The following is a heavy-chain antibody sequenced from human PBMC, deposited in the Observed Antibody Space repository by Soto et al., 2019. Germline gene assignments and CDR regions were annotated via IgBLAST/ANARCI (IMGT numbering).Heavy chain of an antibody. CDR3: ARVGQLRYFDWLDGYFDY. Sequence: PSETLSLTCTVSGGSISSYYWSWIRQPPGKGLEWIGYIYYSGSTNYNPSLKSRVTISVDTSKNQFSLKLSSVTAADTAVYYCARVGQLRYFDWLDGYFDYWGQGTQVTVSS. CDR1: GGSISSYY. D-gene: IGHD3-9*01. CDR2: IYYSGST. V-gene: IGHV4-59*01. J-gene: IGHJ4*02.